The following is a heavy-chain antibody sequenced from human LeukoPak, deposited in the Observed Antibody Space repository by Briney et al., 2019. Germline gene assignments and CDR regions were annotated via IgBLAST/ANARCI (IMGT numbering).Heavy chain of an antibody. J-gene: IGHJ6*02. D-gene: IGHD2-2*01. CDR3: ARERECSSTSCYEDLYYYYYGMDV. CDR2: ISAYNGNT. V-gene: IGHV1-18*01. Sequence: ASVKVSCKASGYTFTSYGISWVRQAPGQRLEWMGWISAYNGNTNYAQKLQGRVTMTTDTSTSTAYMELRSLRSDDTAVYYCARERECSSTSCYEDLYYYYYGMDVWGQGTTVTVSS. CDR1: GYTFTSYG.